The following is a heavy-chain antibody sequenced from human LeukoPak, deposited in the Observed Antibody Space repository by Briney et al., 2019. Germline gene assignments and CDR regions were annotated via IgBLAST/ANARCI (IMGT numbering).Heavy chain of an antibody. Sequence: GGSLRLSCAASGFTFSGSAMHWVRQASGKGLEWVGRIRSKANSYATAYAASVKGRFTISRDDSKNTAYLQMNSLKTEDTAVYYCTSKTGHSSGWVYYYYGMDVWGQGTTVTVSS. D-gene: IGHD6-19*01. J-gene: IGHJ6*02. CDR1: GFTFSGSA. V-gene: IGHV3-73*01. CDR2: IRSKANSYAT. CDR3: TSKTGHSSGWVYYYYGMDV.